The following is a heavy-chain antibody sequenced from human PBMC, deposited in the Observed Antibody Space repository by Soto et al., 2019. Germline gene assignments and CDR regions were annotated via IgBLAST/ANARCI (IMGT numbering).Heavy chain of an antibody. D-gene: IGHD1-20*01. Sequence: QITLKESGPTLVKPTQTLTLTCTFSGFSLSTSGVGVGWIRQPPGKALEWLALIYWDDNKRYSPSLKSRLTXXKHXSKNQVVLTMTNMDPVDTATYYCAHRFNWNGLFDYWGQGTLVTVSS. CDR1: GFSLSTSGVG. CDR2: IYWDDNK. CDR3: AHRFNWNGLFDY. J-gene: IGHJ4*02. V-gene: IGHV2-5*02.